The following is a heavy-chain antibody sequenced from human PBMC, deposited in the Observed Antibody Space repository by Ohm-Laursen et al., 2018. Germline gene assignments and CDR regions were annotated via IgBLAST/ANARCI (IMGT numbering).Heavy chain of an antibody. D-gene: IGHD3-16*01. CDR3: ARVSMISFGKVSDY. V-gene: IGHV3-33*07. CDR2: ISYDGSNE. Sequence: SLRLSCTASGFSFSNYGMYWVRRAPGKGLEWVAVISYDGSNENYADSVKGRFTISRDNSKNTLYLQMNSLRAEDTAVYYCARVSMISFGKVSDYWGQGTLVTVSP. CDR1: GFSFSNYG. J-gene: IGHJ4*02.